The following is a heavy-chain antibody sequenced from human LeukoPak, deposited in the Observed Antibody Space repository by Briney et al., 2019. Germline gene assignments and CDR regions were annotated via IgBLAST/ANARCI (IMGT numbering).Heavy chain of an antibody. CDR3: ARERIHFGSGGHYYGMDV. CDR1: GASISSGNYF. J-gene: IGHJ6*04. CDR2: IYNSDST. V-gene: IGHV4-30-4*01. D-gene: IGHD3-10*01. Sequence: SETLSLTCTVSGASISSGNYFWRWIRQPPGKDLEWIGYIYNSDSTQYNPSLKSRLTMSVDTSRNQFSLKLTSVTAADTAVYYCARERIHFGSGGHYYGMDVWGKGTTVTVSS.